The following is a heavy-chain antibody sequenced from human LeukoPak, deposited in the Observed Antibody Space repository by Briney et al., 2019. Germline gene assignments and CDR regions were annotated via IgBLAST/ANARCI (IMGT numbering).Heavy chain of an antibody. CDR2: IGAYNGDT. V-gene: IGHV1-18*01. Sequence: GASVKVSCKASGYTFTTYGLSWVRQAPGQGLEWMGWIGAYNGDTNYAQKLQGRVTMTIDTSTGTAYMELRGLRSDDTAVFYCARDRGYAPDTFDIWGQGTMVTVSS. D-gene: IGHD6-25*01. J-gene: IGHJ3*02. CDR1: GYTFTTYG. CDR3: ARDRGYAPDTFDI.